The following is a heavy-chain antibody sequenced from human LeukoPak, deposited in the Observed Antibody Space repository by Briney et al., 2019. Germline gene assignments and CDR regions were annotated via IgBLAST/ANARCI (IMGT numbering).Heavy chain of an antibody. Sequence: GGSLRLSCAASAFTFSSYWMHWVRQAPGKGLEWVSRIKGDGSSINYADSVEGRFTISRDNAKNTVYLQMNSLRVEDTAVYYCARGALYMYYFDYWGQGTLVTVSS. CDR1: AFTFSSYW. J-gene: IGHJ4*02. V-gene: IGHV3-74*01. D-gene: IGHD3-10*01. CDR3: ARGALYMYYFDY. CDR2: IKGDGSSI.